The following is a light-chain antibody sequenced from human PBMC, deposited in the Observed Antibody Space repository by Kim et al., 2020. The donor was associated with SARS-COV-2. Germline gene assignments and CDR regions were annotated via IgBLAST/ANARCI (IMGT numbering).Light chain of an antibody. J-gene: IGLJ3*02. CDR3: QAWDSSKV. CDR2: QDS. Sequence: SYELTQPPSVSVSPGQTASITCSGDKVGDKYACWYQQKPGQSPVLVIYQDSKRPSGIPERFSGSNSGNTATLTISGTQAMDEADYYCQAWDSSKVFGGGTQLTVL. CDR1: KVGDKY. V-gene: IGLV3-1*01.